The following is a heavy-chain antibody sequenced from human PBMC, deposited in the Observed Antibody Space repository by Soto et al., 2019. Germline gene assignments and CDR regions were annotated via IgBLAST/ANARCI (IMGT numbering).Heavy chain of an antibody. J-gene: IGHJ6*02. CDR3: ARSKRGAYSSGWYSLSGYYNYGIDV. D-gene: IGHD6-19*01. V-gene: IGHV5-51*01. CDR2: IYPGDSDT. Sequence: GESLKLSCTASGYRFISYWIGWVRQMPGKGLEWMGIIYPGDSDTKYSPSVQGQVTISADRSISTAYLQWTSLKASDTAMYYCARSKRGAYSSGWYSLSGYYNYGIDVWGQGTKVTVSS. CDR1: GYRFISYW.